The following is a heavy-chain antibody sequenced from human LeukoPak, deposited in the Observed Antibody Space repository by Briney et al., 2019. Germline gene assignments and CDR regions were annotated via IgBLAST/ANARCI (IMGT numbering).Heavy chain of an antibody. CDR3: ARRTYFYDSSGYYFDY. CDR2: IYYSGST. J-gene: IGHJ4*02. Sequence: SETLSLTCTVSGGSLSSYYWSWIRQPPGKGLECIWYIYYSGSTNYNPSLKSRVTISVDTSKNQFSLKLSSVTAADTAVYYCARRTYFYDSSGYYFDYWGRGTLVTVSS. D-gene: IGHD3-22*01. V-gene: IGHV4-59*01. CDR1: GGSLSSYY.